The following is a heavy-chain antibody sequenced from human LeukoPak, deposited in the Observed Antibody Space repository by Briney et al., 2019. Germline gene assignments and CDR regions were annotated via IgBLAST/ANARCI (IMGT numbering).Heavy chain of an antibody. D-gene: IGHD6-19*01. J-gene: IGHJ5*02. CDR3: AREAVTRVWFDP. CDR1: GYSITSGYY. Sequence: PSETLSLTCAVSGYSITSGYYWVWIRQPPGKGLEWIGSINHSGSTYYNPSLKSRVTISVDTSKNQFSLKLNSVTAADTAVYYCAREAVTRVWFDPWGQGTLVIVSS. V-gene: IGHV4-38-2*02. CDR2: INHSGST.